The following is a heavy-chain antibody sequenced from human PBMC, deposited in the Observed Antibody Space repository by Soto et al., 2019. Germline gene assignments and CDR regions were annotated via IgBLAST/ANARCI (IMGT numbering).Heavy chain of an antibody. CDR1: GDSVSSNSAA. J-gene: IGHJ4*02. CDR3: ARGEQYSGRIFYY. V-gene: IGHV6-1*01. D-gene: IGHD1-26*01. Sequence: SQTLSLTCGISGDSVSSNSAAWNWLRQSPSRGLEWLGRTYYRSKWYNDYAVSVESRITINPDTSKNHFSLQLNFVTPEDTAVYFCARGEQYSGRIFYYWGQGTLVTVSS. CDR2: TYYRSKWYN.